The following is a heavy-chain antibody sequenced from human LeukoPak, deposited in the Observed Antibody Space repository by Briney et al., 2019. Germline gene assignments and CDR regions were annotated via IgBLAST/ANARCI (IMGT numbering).Heavy chain of an antibody. CDR1: GGSISSSSYY. D-gene: IGHD2-15*01. Sequence: SETLSLTFTVSGGSISSSSYYWGWIRQPPGKGLEWIGSIYYSGSTYYDPSLKSRVTISVDTSKNQFSLKLSSVTAADTAVYYCARLRGLGPSDAFDIWGQGTMVTVSS. V-gene: IGHV4-39*01. J-gene: IGHJ3*02. CDR3: ARLRGLGPSDAFDI. CDR2: IYYSGST.